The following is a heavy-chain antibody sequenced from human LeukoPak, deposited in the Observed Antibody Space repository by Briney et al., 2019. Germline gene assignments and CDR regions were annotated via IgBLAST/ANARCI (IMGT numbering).Heavy chain of an antibody. J-gene: IGHJ4*02. CDR3: ARDQLNYDFWSGYSRAPSEDYFDY. D-gene: IGHD3-3*01. CDR1: GGTFSSYA. CDR2: IIPILGIA. Sequence: ASVKVSCKASGGTFSSYAISWVRQAPGQGLEWMGRIIPILGIANYAQKFQGRVTITADKSTSTAYMELSSPRSEDTAVYYCARDQLNYDFWSGYSRAPSEDYFDYWGQGTLVTVSS. V-gene: IGHV1-69*04.